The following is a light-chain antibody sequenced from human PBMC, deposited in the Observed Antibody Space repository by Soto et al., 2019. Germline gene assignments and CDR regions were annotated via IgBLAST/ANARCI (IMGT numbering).Light chain of an antibody. Sequence: DIPMTQFPSTLCASXGDRVTISCRASPGISSVLGRYQQKTGNAPKVXXFEASSLQSGGPSRFSGSGSGTDFTRTISSRQPDDFATYYCQQLNSYPRTFGGGTKVDIK. J-gene: IGKJ4*01. V-gene: IGKV1-9*01. CDR2: EAS. CDR3: QQLNSYPRT. CDR1: PGISSV.